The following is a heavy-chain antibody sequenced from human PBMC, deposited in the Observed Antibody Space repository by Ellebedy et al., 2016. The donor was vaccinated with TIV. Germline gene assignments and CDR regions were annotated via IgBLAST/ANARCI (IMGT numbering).Heavy chain of an antibody. CDR3: ARVRGDDYVWGSYRLHAFDI. Sequence: SQTLSLTXAVYGGSFSGYYWGWIRQPPGKGLEWIGSIYYSGSTYYNPSLRSRVAISVDTSKNQFSLKLNSVTAADTAVYYCARVRGDDYVWGSYRLHAFDIWGQGTMVTVSS. V-gene: IGHV4-34*01. CDR2: IYYSGST. J-gene: IGHJ3*02. CDR1: GGSFSGYY. D-gene: IGHD3-16*02.